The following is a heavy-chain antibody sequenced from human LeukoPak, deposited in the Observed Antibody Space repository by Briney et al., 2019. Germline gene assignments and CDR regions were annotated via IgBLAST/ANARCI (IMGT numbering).Heavy chain of an antibody. CDR3: ATSSPRNYFDH. CDR2: IWYDGSQR. J-gene: IGHJ4*02. CDR1: GFTFSIYT. D-gene: IGHD1-14*01. V-gene: IGHV3-33*08. Sequence: GGSLRLSCAASGFTFSIYTMHWVRQSPGRGLEWVAVIWYDGSQRYYADSVKGRFTISRDDSQNTIYLQMDSLRAEDTAVYYCATSSPRNYFDHWGQGTLVTVSS.